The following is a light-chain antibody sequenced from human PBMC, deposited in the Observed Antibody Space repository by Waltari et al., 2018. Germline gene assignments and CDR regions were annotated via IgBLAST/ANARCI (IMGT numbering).Light chain of an antibody. Sequence: SYVLTQPPSVSVAPGKTARITCGGTNIGSKSVYWYQQKSGQAPVLVIYDDSDRPSGIPERFSGSNSGNTATLTISRVEAGDEADYYCQVWDSSSDHVVFGGGTKLTVL. CDR2: DDS. CDR3: QVWDSSSDHVV. CDR1: NIGSKS. V-gene: IGLV3-21*04. J-gene: IGLJ2*01.